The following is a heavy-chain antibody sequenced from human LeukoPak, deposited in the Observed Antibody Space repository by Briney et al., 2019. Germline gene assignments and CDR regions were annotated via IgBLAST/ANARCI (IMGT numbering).Heavy chain of an antibody. J-gene: IGHJ6*03. Sequence: GGSLRLSCAASGFTFSDYYMSWIRQAPGKGLGWVSYISSSGSSIYYADSVKGRFTISRDNAKNSLYLQMNSLRAEDTAVYYCARVIRGGPTVTTFGLNYYYYYYMDVWGKGTTVTVSS. CDR1: GFTFSDYY. V-gene: IGHV3-11*04. D-gene: IGHD4-11*01. CDR2: ISSSGSSI. CDR3: ARVIRGGPTVTTFGLNYYYYYYMDV.